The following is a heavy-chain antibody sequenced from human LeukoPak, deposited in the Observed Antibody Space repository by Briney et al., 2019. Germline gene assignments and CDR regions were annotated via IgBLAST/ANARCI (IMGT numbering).Heavy chain of an antibody. Sequence: SQTLSLTCTVSGGSISCGSYYWSWIRQPAGKGLEWIGRIYTSGSTNYNPSLKGRVTISVDTSKNQFSLKLSSVNPQDNALYYLARDKFPYRGGYHKGWYLDFWGRGTLVTVSS. V-gene: IGHV4-61*02. CDR1: GGSISCGSYY. D-gene: IGHD1-26*01. CDR3: ARDKFPYRGGYHKGWYLDF. CDR2: IYTSGST. J-gene: IGHJ2*01.